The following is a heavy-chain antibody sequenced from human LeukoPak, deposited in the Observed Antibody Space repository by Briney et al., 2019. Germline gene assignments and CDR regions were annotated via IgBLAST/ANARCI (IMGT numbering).Heavy chain of an antibody. CDR1: GGSISSGGYS. J-gene: IGHJ6*02. V-gene: IGHV4-30-2*01. Sequence: PSQTLSLTCAVSGGSISSGGYSWSWIRQPPGKGLEWIGEINHSGSTNYNPSLKSRVTISVDTSKNQFSLKLSSVTAADTAVYYCARGDYYGMDVWGQGTTVTVSS. CDR2: INHSGST. CDR3: ARGDYYGMDV.